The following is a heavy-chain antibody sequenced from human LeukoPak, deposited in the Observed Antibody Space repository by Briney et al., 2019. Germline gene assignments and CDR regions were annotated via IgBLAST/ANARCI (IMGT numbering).Heavy chain of an antibody. J-gene: IGHJ4*02. D-gene: IGHD3-22*01. CDR3: ARDYDSSGYPDCYFDY. Sequence: GRSLRLSCAASGFTFSSYAMHWVRQAPGKGLEWVAVISYDGSNKYYADSVKGRLTISRDNSKNTLYLQMNSLRAEDTAVYYCARDYDSSGYPDCYFDYWGQGTLVTVSS. V-gene: IGHV3-30-3*01. CDR2: ISYDGSNK. CDR1: GFTFSSYA.